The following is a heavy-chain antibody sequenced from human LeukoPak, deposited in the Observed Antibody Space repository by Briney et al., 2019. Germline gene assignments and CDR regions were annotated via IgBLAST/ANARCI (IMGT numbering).Heavy chain of an antibody. D-gene: IGHD6-19*01. CDR2: ISYDETNK. V-gene: IGHV3-30-3*01. CDR3: ARETTSGWYDY. CDR1: GFTFNSYT. J-gene: IGHJ4*02. Sequence: PGGSLRLSCAASGFTFNSYTMHWVRQAPGKGLEWVAVISYDETNKFYADSVKGRFTISRDNSKNTLYLQMNSLRGEDTAVYYCARETTSGWYDYWGQGTLVTVSS.